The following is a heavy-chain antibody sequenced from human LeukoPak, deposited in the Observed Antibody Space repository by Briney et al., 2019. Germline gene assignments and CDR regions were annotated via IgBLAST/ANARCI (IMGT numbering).Heavy chain of an antibody. CDR2: ISGSGGST. Sequence: PGGSLRLSCAASGFTFSSYAMSWVRQAPGKGLEWVSAISGSGGSTYYADSVEGRFTISRDNSKNTLCLQMNSLRAEDTAVYHCAKPPPRFLEWLFYFDYWGQGTLVTVSS. CDR3: AKPPPRFLEWLFYFDY. V-gene: IGHV3-23*01. CDR1: GFTFSSYA. J-gene: IGHJ4*02. D-gene: IGHD3-3*01.